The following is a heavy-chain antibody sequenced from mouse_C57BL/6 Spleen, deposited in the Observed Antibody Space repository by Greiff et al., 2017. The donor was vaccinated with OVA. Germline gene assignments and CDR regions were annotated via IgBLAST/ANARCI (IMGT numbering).Heavy chain of an antibody. D-gene: IGHD1-1*01. CDR1: GFNIKNTY. CDR2: IDPANGNT. CDR3: APIYYYGSKYFDY. V-gene: IGHV14-3*01. Sequence: EVKLVESVAELVRPGASVKLSCTASGFNIKNTYMHWVKQRPEQGLEWIGRIDPANGNTKYAPKFQGKATITADTSSNTAYLQLSSLTSEDTAIYYCAPIYYYGSKYFDYWGQGTTLTVSS. J-gene: IGHJ2*01.